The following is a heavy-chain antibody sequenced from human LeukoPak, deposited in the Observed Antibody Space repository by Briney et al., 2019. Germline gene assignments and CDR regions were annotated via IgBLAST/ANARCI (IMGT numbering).Heavy chain of an antibody. V-gene: IGHV4-59*01. CDR3: ASHPNRGAPFDY. D-gene: IGHD7-27*01. Sequence: SETLSLTCTFSGGSISSFFWSWIRQPPGKGLEWIGYIYYSGSTNYNPSLKSRVTISVDTSKNQFSLKLSSVTAADTAVYYCASHPNRGAPFDYWGQGTLVTVSS. J-gene: IGHJ4*02. CDR1: GGSISSFF. CDR2: IYYSGST.